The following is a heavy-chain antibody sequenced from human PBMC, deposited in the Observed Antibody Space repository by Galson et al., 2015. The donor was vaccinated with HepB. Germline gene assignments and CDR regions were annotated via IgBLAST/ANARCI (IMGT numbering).Heavy chain of an antibody. CDR3: ARDAPSKTGDINY. CDR1: GYTFTSHY. J-gene: IGHJ4*02. Sequence: SVKVSCKASGYTFTSHYMHWVRQAPGQGLEWMGIINPSGGSTSFAQKFQDRVTMTRDTSTSTVYIELSSLRSEDTAVYYCARDAPSKTGDINYWGQGTLVTVSS. V-gene: IGHV1-46*01. D-gene: IGHD7-27*01. CDR2: INPSGGST.